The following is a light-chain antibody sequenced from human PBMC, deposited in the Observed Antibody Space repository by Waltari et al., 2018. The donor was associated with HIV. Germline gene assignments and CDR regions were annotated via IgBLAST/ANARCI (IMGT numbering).Light chain of an antibody. V-gene: IGLV1-44*01. J-gene: IGLJ3*02. Sequence: QSVLTQPPSASGAPGQRVTISCSGSRSNIGSNPVIWSQQLPGTAPKLLISSNSQRPSGVPDRFSGSKSGSSASLAISGLQSEDESQYFCGAWDDSLKGFMFGGGTQLTVL. CDR1: RSNIGSNP. CDR2: SNS. CDR3: GAWDDSLKGFM.